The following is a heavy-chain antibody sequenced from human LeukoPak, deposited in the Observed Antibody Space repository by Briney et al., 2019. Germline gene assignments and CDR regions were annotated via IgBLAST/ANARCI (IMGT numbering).Heavy chain of an antibody. Sequence: GGSLRLSCAASGFTFSSYSMNWVRQAPGKGLEWVSYIRSSSSTIYYADSVKGRFTISRDNAKNSLYLQMNSLRDEDTAVYYCARTPSGYSGYDLGDWFDPWGQGTLVTVSS. J-gene: IGHJ5*02. CDR2: IRSSSSTI. CDR3: ARTPSGYSGYDLGDWFDP. CDR1: GFTFSSYS. D-gene: IGHD5-12*01. V-gene: IGHV3-48*02.